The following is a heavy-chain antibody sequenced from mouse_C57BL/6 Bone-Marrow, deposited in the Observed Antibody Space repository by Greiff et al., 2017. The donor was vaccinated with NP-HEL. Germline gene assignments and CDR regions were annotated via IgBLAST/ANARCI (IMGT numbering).Heavy chain of an antibody. D-gene: IGHD6-1*01. Sequence: EVKLQESGGGLVQPGGSLKLSCAASGFTFSDYYMYWVRQTPEKRLEWVAYISNGGGSTYYPDTVKGRFTISRDNAKNTLYLQMSRLKSEDTAMYYCARHEGAAWFAYWGQGTLVTVSA. CDR1: GFTFSDYY. CDR2: ISNGGGST. CDR3: ARHEGAAWFAY. J-gene: IGHJ3*01. V-gene: IGHV5-12*01.